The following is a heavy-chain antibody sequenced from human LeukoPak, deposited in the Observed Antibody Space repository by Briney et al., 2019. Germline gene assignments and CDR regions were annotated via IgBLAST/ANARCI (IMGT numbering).Heavy chain of an antibody. CDR1: GGSISSSSYH. Sequence: PSETLSLTCTVSGGSISSSSYHWGWIRQPPGRGLEWIGSIYYSGSTYYNPSLKSRVTISVDTSKNQFSLRLSSVTAADTAVYYCARGPIRGRYLDYWGQGTLVTVSS. D-gene: IGHD1-26*01. V-gene: IGHV4-39*07. CDR2: IYYSGST. J-gene: IGHJ4*02. CDR3: ARGPIRGRYLDY.